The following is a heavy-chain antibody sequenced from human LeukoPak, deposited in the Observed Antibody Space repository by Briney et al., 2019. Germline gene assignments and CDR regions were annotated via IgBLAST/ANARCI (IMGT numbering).Heavy chain of an antibody. Sequence: GASVKVSCKASGYTFTSYGISWVRQAPGQGLEWMGRIIPILGIANYAQKFQGRVTITADKSTNTAYMELSSLRSEDTAVYYCARVSVDYGDYIDYWGQGTLVTVSS. CDR3: ARVSVDYGDYIDY. CDR1: GYTFTSYG. D-gene: IGHD4-17*01. CDR2: IIPILGIA. V-gene: IGHV1-69*04. J-gene: IGHJ4*02.